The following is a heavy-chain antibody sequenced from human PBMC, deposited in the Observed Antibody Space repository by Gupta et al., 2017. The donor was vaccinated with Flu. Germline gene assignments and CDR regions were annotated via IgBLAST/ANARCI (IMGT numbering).Heavy chain of an antibody. CDR1: GYTLTGHA. V-gene: IGHV1-3*04. D-gene: IGHD3-3*01. CDR3: AFGSIFGVAYYFDY. J-gene: IGHJ4*02. CDR2: INTGNGDT. Sequence: QVPLVQSGAEVKKPGASVRVSCKAPGYTLTGHAMHWVRQAPRQGLGWLGWINTGNGDTKYAPKFQERVTFTRDMSASIVYMDLSSLSSEDTAVYYCAFGSIFGVAYYFDYWGQGTLVAVTS.